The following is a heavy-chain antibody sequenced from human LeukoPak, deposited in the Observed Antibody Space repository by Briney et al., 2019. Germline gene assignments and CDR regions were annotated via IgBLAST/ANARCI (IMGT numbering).Heavy chain of an antibody. CDR1: GFTFTSYS. D-gene: IGHD3-22*01. CDR2: ISGGGGST. CDR3: ATYRRGYHDSSESYYFDY. J-gene: IGHJ4*02. V-gene: IGHV3-23*01. Sequence: GGSLRLSCAASGFTFTSYSMNWVRQAPGKGLEWVSTISGGGGSTYYADSVKGRFTISRDNSKNTLYLQVNSLRAEDTAVYYCATYRRGYHDSSESYYFDYWGQGTLVTVSS.